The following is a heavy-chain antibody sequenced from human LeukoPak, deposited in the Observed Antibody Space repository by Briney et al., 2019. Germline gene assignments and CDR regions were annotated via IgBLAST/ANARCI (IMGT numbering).Heavy chain of an antibody. CDR2: IYYSGST. CDR3: ARGVRGDLDY. V-gene: IGHV4-59*01. CDR1: GGSISSYY. D-gene: IGHD3-10*01. Sequence: PSETLSLTCTVSGGSISSYYWSWIRQPPGKGLEWIGYIYYSGSTNYNPSLKSRVTISVDTSKNQFSLNLSSVTAADTAVYYCARGVRGDLDYWGQGTLVTVSS. J-gene: IGHJ4*02.